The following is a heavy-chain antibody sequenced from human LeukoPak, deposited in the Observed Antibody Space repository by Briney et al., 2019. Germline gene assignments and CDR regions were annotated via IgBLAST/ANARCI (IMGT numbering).Heavy chain of an antibody. V-gene: IGHV4-61*01. D-gene: IGHD2-15*01. Sequence: SETLSLTCTVSGGSVSSGSYYWSWIRQPPGKGLEWIGYIYYSGSTNYNPSLKSRVTISVDTSKNQFSLKLCSVTAADTAVYYCARGVVVAATAIWFDPWGQGTLVTVSS. J-gene: IGHJ5*02. CDR3: ARGVVVAATAIWFDP. CDR1: GGSVSSGSYY. CDR2: IYYSGST.